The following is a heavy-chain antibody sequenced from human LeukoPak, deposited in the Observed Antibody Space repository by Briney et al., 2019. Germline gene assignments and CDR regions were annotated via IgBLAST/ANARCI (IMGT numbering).Heavy chain of an antibody. Sequence: KPSETLSLTCTVSGGSISSYYWSWIRQPPGEGLEWIGYIYYSGSTNYNPSLKSRVTISVDTSKNQFSLKLSSVTAADTAVYYCASSKGDFWSVPPWGSYYGMDVWGQGTTVTVSS. D-gene: IGHD3-3*01. V-gene: IGHV4-59*08. J-gene: IGHJ6*02. CDR1: GGSISSYY. CDR2: IYYSGST. CDR3: ASSKGDFWSVPPWGSYYGMDV.